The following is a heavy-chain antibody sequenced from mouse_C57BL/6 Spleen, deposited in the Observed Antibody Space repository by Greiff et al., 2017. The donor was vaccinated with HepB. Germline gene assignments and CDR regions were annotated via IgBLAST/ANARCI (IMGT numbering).Heavy chain of an antibody. Sequence: VQLQQPGAELVRPGASVKLSCTASGFNIKDDYLHWVKQRPEQGLEWIGWIDPENGDTEYASKFQGKATITADTSSNTAYLQLSSLTSEDTAVYYCTLITFDYWGQGTTLTVSS. J-gene: IGHJ2*01. CDR3: TLITFDY. D-gene: IGHD1-1*01. CDR1: GFNIKDDY. CDR2: IDPENGDT. V-gene: IGHV14-4*01.